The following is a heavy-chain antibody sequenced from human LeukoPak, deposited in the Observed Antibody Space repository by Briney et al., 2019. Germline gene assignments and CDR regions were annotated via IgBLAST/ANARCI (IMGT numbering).Heavy chain of an antibody. CDR2: IYYSGST. Sequence: PSETLSLTCTVSGGSITSGGYYWSWIRHHPGRGLEWIGYIYYSGSTHYNPSLKSRVTISVDTSKNQFSLKLSSVTAADTAVYYCARRFRSSSSFDYWGQGTLVTVSS. J-gene: IGHJ4*02. CDR3: ARRFRSSSSFDY. CDR1: GGSITSGGYY. V-gene: IGHV4-31*03. D-gene: IGHD6-6*01.